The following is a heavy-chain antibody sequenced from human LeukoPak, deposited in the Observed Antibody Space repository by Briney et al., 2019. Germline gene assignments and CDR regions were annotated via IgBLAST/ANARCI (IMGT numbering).Heavy chain of an antibody. CDR3: ARHCSGGSCYSDFDC. Sequence: GSLRLSCAASGFTFSSYSMNWVRQAPGKGLEWIGSIYYSGSTYYNPSLKSRVTISVDTSKNQFSLKVSSVTAADTAVYYCARHCSGGSCYSDFDCWGQGTLVTVSS. V-gene: IGHV4-39*01. CDR2: IYYSGST. D-gene: IGHD2-15*01. J-gene: IGHJ4*02. CDR1: GFTFSSYSMN.